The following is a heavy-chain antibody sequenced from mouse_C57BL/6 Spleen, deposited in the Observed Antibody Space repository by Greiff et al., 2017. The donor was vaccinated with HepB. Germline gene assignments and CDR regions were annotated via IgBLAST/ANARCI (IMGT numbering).Heavy chain of an antibody. Sequence: EVKLVESGGGLVKPGGSLKLSCAASGFTFSSYAMSWVRQTPEKRLEWVATISDGGGYTYYPDNVKGRFTISRDNAKNNLYLQMSRLKSEDTAMYYCARDRGWEGGFAYWGQGTLVTVSA. CDR3: ARDRGWEGGFAY. CDR1: GFTFSSYA. J-gene: IGHJ3*01. D-gene: IGHD4-1*01. CDR2: ISDGGGYT. V-gene: IGHV5-4*01.